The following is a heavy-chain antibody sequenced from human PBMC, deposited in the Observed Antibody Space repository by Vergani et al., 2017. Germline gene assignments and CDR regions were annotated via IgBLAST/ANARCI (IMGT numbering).Heavy chain of an antibody. V-gene: IGHV3-23*01. CDR3: AKPAAAGPYYYYYMDV. Sequence: QLLESGGGLIQPGGSLRLSCAASGFTFSSYAMSWVRQAPGKGLEWVSAISGSGGSTYYADSVKGRFTISRDNSKNTLYLQMNSLRAEDTAVYYCAKPAAAGPYYYYYMDVWGKGTTVTVSS. D-gene: IGHD6-13*01. J-gene: IGHJ6*03. CDR2: ISGSGGST. CDR1: GFTFSSYA.